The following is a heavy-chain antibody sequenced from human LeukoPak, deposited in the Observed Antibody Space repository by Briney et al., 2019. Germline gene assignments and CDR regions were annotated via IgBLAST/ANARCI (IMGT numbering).Heavy chain of an antibody. J-gene: IGHJ4*02. Sequence: GGSLRLSCAASGFTFSDYSMNWVRQAPGKGPEWISYIGIDSGNTNYADSVKGRFTISGDKAKNSLYLQMSSLRVEDTAVYYCARDYKYAFDNWGQGTLVTVSS. V-gene: IGHV3-48*01. CDR1: GFTFSDYS. CDR2: IGIDSGNT. D-gene: IGHD5-24*01. CDR3: ARDYKYAFDN.